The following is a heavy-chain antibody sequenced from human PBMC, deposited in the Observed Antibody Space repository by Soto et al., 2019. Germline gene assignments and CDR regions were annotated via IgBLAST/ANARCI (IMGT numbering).Heavy chain of an antibody. CDR3: AREVTPTRLRFACDI. Sequence: VASVKVSCKASGGTFSSYAISWVRQAPGQGLEWMGGIIPIFGTANYAQKFQGRVTITADESTSTAYRELSSLRSEDTAVHYCAREVTPTRLRFACDIWGQGTRVTVSS. CDR1: GGTFSSYA. D-gene: IGHD5-12*01. V-gene: IGHV1-69*13. J-gene: IGHJ3*02. CDR2: IIPIFGTA.